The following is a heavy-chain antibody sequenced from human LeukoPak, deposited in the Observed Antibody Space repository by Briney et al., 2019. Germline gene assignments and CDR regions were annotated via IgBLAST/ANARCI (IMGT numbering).Heavy chain of an antibody. CDR3: TTYCKYDSGSSYAWYFDL. Sequence: GGSLRLSCAASGFTFSTFSNAWMSWVRQAPGEWVEWVGRIKSKTDGGTTDYAAPVKGRFNISRDDSKNTLYLQMNSLKTEDTAVYYCTTYCKYDSGSSYAWYFDLWGRGTLVTVSS. J-gene: IGHJ2*01. CDR2: IKSKTDGGTT. D-gene: IGHD3-22*01. V-gene: IGHV3-15*01. CDR1: GFTFSTFSNAW.